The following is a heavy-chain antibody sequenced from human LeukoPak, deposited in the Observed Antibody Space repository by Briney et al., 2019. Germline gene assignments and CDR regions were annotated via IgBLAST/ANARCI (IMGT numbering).Heavy chain of an antibody. CDR2: IYTSGST. J-gene: IGHJ5*02. CDR1: GGSISSYY. Sequence: SETLSPTCTVSGGSISSYYWSWIRQPAGKGLEWIGRIYTSGSTNYNPSLKSRVTISVDTSKNQFSLNLTSVTAADTAVYYCARFTPQGYGWGGYNRFDPWGQGTLVTVSS. CDR3: ARFTPQGYGWGGYNRFDP. V-gene: IGHV4-4*07. D-gene: IGHD3-16*01.